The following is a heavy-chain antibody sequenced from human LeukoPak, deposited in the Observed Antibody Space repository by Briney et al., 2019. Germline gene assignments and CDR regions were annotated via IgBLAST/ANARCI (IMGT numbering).Heavy chain of an antibody. CDR3: ARRDSSGYYYRRYYFDY. J-gene: IGHJ4*02. D-gene: IGHD3-22*01. Sequence: SETLSLTCAVYGGSFSGYYWSWIRQPPGKGLEWIGEINHSGSTNYNPSLKSRVTISVDTSKNQFSLKLSSVTAADTAVYYCARRDSSGYYYRRYYFDYWGQGTLVTVSS. CDR2: INHSGST. V-gene: IGHV4-34*01. CDR1: GGSFSGYY.